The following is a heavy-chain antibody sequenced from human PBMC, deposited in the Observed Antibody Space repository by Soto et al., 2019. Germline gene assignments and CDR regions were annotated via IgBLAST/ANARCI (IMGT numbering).Heavy chain of an antibody. V-gene: IGHV4-30-2*01. Sequence: LSLTCAVSGGSMSSGGYFWSWIRQPPGKGLEWIGYIYHSGSTYYNPSLKSRVTISVDRSKNQFSLKLSSVTAADTAVYYCARERGDYYDSSGYNWFDPWGQGTLVTVSS. CDR3: ARERGDYYDSSGYNWFDP. D-gene: IGHD3-22*01. J-gene: IGHJ5*02. CDR2: IYHSGST. CDR1: GGSMSSGGYF.